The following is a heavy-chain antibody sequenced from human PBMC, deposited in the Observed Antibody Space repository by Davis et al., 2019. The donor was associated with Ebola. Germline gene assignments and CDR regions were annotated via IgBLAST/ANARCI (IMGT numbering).Heavy chain of an antibody. D-gene: IGHD3-22*01. J-gene: IGHJ3*02. V-gene: IGHV5-51*01. CDR3: ASSYYDSSGFRRGAFDI. CDR2: IYPGDSDT. CDR1: GYSFTSYW. Sequence: GSLKISCKGSGYSFTSYWIGWVRQMPGKGLEWMGIIYPGDSDTRYSPSFQGQVTISADKSISTAYLQWSSLKASDTAMYYCASSYYDSSGFRRGAFDIWGQGTMVTVSS.